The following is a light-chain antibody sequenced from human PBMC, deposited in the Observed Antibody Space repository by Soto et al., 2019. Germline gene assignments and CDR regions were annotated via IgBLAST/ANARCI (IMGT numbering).Light chain of an antibody. Sequence: QSVLTQPPSVSGAPGQRVTISCTGSSSNIGAGYDVHWYQQLPGTAPKVLIYGNSNRPSGVPDRFSGSKSGTSASLAITGLQAEDEADYYCAVWDNNLSGVVFGGGTKLTVL. CDR1: SSNIGAGYD. J-gene: IGLJ2*01. CDR2: GNS. CDR3: AVWDNNLSGVV. V-gene: IGLV1-40*01.